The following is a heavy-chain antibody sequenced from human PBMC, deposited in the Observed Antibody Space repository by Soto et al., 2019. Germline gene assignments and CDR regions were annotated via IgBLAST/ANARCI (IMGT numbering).Heavy chain of an antibody. CDR2: MNPNSGNT. J-gene: IGHJ6*03. Sequence: GASVKVSCKASGYTFTSYDINWVRQATGQGLEWMGWMNPNSGNTGYAQKFQGRVTMTRNTSISTAYMELSSLRSEDTAVYYCARAWKEYSSSWYAYYYYMDVWGKGTTVTVSS. CDR3: ARAWKEYSSSWYAYYYYMDV. CDR1: GYTFTSYD. D-gene: IGHD6-13*01. V-gene: IGHV1-8*01.